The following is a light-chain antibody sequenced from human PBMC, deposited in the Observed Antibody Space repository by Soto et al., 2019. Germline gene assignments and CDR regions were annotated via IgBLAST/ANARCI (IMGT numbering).Light chain of an antibody. V-gene: IGKV1-39*01. Sequence: DLEMTQSPSCLSASVGDRVTITCRASQSISNYLNWYQHKPGKVPKLLIYAASSLQSGVPTRFSGSGSGTDFTLTIRSLQPEDFATYYCQQSYGTPLTFGGGAKVEIK. CDR1: QSISNY. CDR2: AAS. J-gene: IGKJ4*01. CDR3: QQSYGTPLT.